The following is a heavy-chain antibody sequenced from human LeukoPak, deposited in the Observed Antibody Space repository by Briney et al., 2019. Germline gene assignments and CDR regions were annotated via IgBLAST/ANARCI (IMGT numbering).Heavy chain of an antibody. Sequence: SETLSLTCTVSGYSISSGYYWGWIRQPPGKGLEWIGSIYHSGSTYYNQSLKSRVTISVDTSKNQFSLKLSSVTAADTAVYYCARDDTNWFDPWGQGTLVTVSS. CDR2: IYHSGST. J-gene: IGHJ5*02. D-gene: IGHD3-22*01. CDR1: GYSISSGYY. V-gene: IGHV4-38-2*02. CDR3: ARDDTNWFDP.